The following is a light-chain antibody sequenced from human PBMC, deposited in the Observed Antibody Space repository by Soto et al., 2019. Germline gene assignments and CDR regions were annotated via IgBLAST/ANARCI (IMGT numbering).Light chain of an antibody. CDR1: SSNIGAGYD. CDR2: GNS. J-gene: IGLJ1*01. V-gene: IGLV1-40*01. Sequence: QSVLTQPPSVSGAPGQRVTISCTGSSSNIGAGYDVHWYQQLPGTAPKLLIYGNSNRPSGVPDRFSGSKSGISASLAITGLQAEDEADYYCQSYDSSLSGPYVFGTGTKVTVL. CDR3: QSYDSSLSGPYV.